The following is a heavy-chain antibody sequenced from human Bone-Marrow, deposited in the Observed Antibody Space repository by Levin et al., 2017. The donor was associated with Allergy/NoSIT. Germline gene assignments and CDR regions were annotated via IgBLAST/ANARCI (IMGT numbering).Heavy chain of an antibody. Sequence: SETLSLTCAVSGGSISSGGYSWIWIRQPPGKGLEWIGYIYHSGSTYYNPSLKSRVTISVDRSKNQFSLKLSSVTAEDTAVYYCARASRIQLWKYYFDYWGQGTLVTVSS. CDR1: GGSISSGGYS. CDR2: IYHSGST. V-gene: IGHV4-30-2*01. J-gene: IGHJ4*02. D-gene: IGHD5-18*01. CDR3: ARASRIQLWKYYFDY.